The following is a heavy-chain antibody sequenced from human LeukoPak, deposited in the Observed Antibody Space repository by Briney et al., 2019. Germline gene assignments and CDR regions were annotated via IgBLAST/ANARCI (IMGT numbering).Heavy chain of an antibody. V-gene: IGHV3-23*01. Sequence: GGSLRLSCAASGFTFSSYAMSWVRQAPGKGLEWVSAISGSGGSTYYADSVKGRFTISRDNSKNTLYLQMNSLRAEDTAVYYCAKSFGVVIILYYFDCWGEGTLVTVSS. CDR3: AKSFGVVIILYYFDC. CDR1: GFTFSSYA. CDR2: ISGSGGST. J-gene: IGHJ4*02. D-gene: IGHD3-3*01.